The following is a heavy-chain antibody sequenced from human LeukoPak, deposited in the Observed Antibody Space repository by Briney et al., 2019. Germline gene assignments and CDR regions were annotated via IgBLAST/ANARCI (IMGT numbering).Heavy chain of an antibody. V-gene: IGHV3-64*01. Sequence: GGSLRLSCAASGFTFSSYAMHWVRQAPGKGLEYVSAISSNGGSTYYANSVKGRFTISTDNSKNTLYLQMGSLRAEDMAVYYCARVQEVNYDFWSGYCDYWGQGTLVTVSS. CDR2: ISSNGGST. CDR1: GFTFSSYA. J-gene: IGHJ4*02. CDR3: ARVQEVNYDFWSGYCDY. D-gene: IGHD3-3*01.